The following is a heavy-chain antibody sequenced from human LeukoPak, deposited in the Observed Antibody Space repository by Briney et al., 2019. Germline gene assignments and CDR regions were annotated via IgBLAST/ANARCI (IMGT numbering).Heavy chain of an antibody. V-gene: IGHV3-48*04. CDR2: ISSNSRTI. CDR3: ARDYSSASLNLDH. J-gene: IGHJ4*02. D-gene: IGHD3-22*01. CDR1: GFTFSSYS. Sequence: GGSLRLSCAASGFTFSSYSMNWVRQAPGKGLEWVSYISSNSRTIYYADSVKGRFTIPRDNAENSLYLQMNSLRGEDTAVYYCARDYSSASLNLDHWGQGALVTVSS.